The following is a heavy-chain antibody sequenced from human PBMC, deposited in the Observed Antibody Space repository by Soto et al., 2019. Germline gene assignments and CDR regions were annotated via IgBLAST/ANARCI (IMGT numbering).Heavy chain of an antibody. CDR3: FGP. CDR2: MFYSGST. J-gene: IGHJ5*02. V-gene: IGHV4-31*03. Sequence: SETLSLTCTVSGASISSGRSYWSWIRQHPGKGLEWIGYMFYSGSTYYHPSLKSRVNISADTSKNQFSLRLTSVTPYDTPGPSWFGPWGQGTLVTVSS. CDR1: GASISSGRSY.